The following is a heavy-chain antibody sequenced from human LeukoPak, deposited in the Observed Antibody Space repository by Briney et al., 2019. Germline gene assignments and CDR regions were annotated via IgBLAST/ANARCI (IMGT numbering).Heavy chain of an antibody. J-gene: IGHJ5*02. V-gene: IGHV1-8*01. Sequence: ASVKVSCKASGYTFTVYDIDWVRKATGQGLEWMGWMNPNSGNTGYAQKFQGRVTMTRDTSINTAYMELSSLRADDTAVYYCARDITMGEVVRSRPWFDPWGQGTLVTVSS. CDR3: ARDITMGEVVRSRPWFDP. CDR1: GYTFTVYD. D-gene: IGHD3-22*01. CDR2: MNPNSGNT.